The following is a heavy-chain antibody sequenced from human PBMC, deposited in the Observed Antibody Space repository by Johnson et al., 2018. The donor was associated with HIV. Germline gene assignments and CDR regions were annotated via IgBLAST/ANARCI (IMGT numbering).Heavy chain of an antibody. V-gene: IGHV3-33*01. CDR3: VRRFYDSSAFDI. CDR1: GFTFNSYG. D-gene: IGHD3-22*01. CDR2: IWYDGSNK. Sequence: QVQLVESGGGVVQPGGSLRLSCATSGFTFNSYGMHWVRQAPGKGLEWVAVIWYDGSNKYYADSVKGRFTISRDNSKNTLFLQMNSLRAEDTAVYYCVRRFYDSSAFDIWGQGTLVTVSS. J-gene: IGHJ3*02.